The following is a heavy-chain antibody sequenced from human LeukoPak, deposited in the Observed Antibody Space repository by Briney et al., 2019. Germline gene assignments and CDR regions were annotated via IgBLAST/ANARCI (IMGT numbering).Heavy chain of an antibody. CDR2: IFYSGST. CDR1: GGSISTSNYY. J-gene: IGHJ3*02. D-gene: IGHD3-3*01. CDR3: ARDSSDSYDFWSGYYIHTGAFDI. Sequence: SETLSLTCTVSGGSISTSNYYWGWIRQPPGKGLEWIGNIFYSGSTYYSPSLRSRVTISVDTSKNQFSLKLSSVTAADTAVYYCARDSSDSYDFWSGYYIHTGAFDIWGQGTMVTVSS. V-gene: IGHV4-39*07.